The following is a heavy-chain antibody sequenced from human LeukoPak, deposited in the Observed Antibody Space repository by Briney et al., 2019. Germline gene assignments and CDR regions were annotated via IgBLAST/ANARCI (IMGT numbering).Heavy chain of an antibody. Sequence: GGSLRLSCAASGFTFSGYSMNWVRQAPGKGLEWVSSISSSSSYIYYADSVKGRFTISRDNAKNSLYLQMNSLRAEDTAVYYCARAPSDYVGKFDYWGQGTLVTVSS. CDR3: ARAPSDYVGKFDY. V-gene: IGHV3-21*01. CDR2: ISSSSSYI. CDR1: GFTFSGYS. D-gene: IGHD3-16*01. J-gene: IGHJ4*02.